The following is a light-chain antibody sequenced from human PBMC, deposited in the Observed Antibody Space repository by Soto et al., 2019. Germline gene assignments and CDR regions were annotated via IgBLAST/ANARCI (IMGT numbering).Light chain of an antibody. Sequence: DIQMTQSPSSLSASVGDRVTITCRASQSISSYLNWYQQKPGKAPKLLIYAASILQSGVPSRFSGSGSGTDFTLNISSLQPEDFATYYCQQSYSTLWTFSQGTKVEIK. CDR3: QQSYSTLWT. CDR2: AAS. J-gene: IGKJ1*01. V-gene: IGKV1-39*01. CDR1: QSISSY.